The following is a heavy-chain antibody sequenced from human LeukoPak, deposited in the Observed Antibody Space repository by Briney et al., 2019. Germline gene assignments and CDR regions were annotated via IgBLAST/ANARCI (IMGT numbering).Heavy chain of an antibody. J-gene: IGHJ5*02. D-gene: IGHD3-10*01. CDR3: ARDAQKTPYYFGSGTYYESRWFDP. Sequence: GASVKVSCKASGYTFTDYYIHWVRQAPGQGLEWIGRINPNSGGTYYAQKFQGRVTMTRDTSINTAYMELSRLRSDDTAVYYCARDAQKTPYYFGSGTYYESRWFDPWGQGALVTVSS. CDR1: GYTFTDYY. V-gene: IGHV1-2*02. CDR2: INPNSGGT.